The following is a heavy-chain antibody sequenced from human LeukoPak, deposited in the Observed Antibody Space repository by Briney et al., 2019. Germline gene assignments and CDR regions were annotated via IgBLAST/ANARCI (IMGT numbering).Heavy chain of an antibody. D-gene: IGHD1-20*01. V-gene: IGHV4-30-2*01. J-gene: IGHJ4*02. Sequence: PSETLSLTCTVSGGSISSYSWSWIRQPPGKGLEWIGYIYHSGSTYYNPSLKSRVTISVDRSKNQFSLKLSSVTAADTAVYYCARDGITGTFWGQGTLVTVSS. CDR3: ARDGITGTF. CDR2: IYHSGST. CDR1: GGSISSYS.